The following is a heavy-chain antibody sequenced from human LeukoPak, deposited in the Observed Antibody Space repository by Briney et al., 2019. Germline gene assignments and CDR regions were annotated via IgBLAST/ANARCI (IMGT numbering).Heavy chain of an antibody. V-gene: IGHV1-18*01. Sequence: ASVKVSCKASGYTSTSYGISWVRQAPGQGLKWMGWISAYNGNTNYAQKLQGRVTMTTDTSTSTAYMELRSLRSDDTAVYYCARVGAYCSSTSCYPPRYYYYMDVWGKGTTVTVSS. CDR2: ISAYNGNT. CDR1: GYTSTSYG. CDR3: ARVGAYCSSTSCYPPRYYYYMDV. D-gene: IGHD2-2*01. J-gene: IGHJ6*03.